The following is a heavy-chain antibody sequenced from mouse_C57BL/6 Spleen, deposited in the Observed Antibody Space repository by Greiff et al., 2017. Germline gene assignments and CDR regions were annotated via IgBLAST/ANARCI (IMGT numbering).Heavy chain of an antibody. CDR3: SRSYGRSPNLYFDV. D-gene: IGHD1-1*01. CDR1: GYTFTSYW. J-gene: IGHJ1*03. Sequence: VQLQQPGAELVRPGSSVKLSCKASGYTFTSYWLHWVKQRPIQGLEWIGNLDPSDSETHYNQKCKDKATLPVDKSSSTAYMQLISLTSEDSAVLYCSRSYGRSPNLYFDVWGTGTTVTVSS. CDR2: LDPSDSET. V-gene: IGHV1-52*01.